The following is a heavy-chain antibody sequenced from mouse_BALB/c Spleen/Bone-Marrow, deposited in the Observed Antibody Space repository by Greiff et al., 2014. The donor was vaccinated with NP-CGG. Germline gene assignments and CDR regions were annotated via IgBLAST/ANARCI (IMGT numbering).Heavy chain of an antibody. V-gene: IGHV3-5*02. CDR1: GISITTGNYR. CDR2: IYYSGTI. J-gene: IGHJ2*01. Sequence: EVQLQQSGPGLVKPSQTVSLTCTVTGISITTGNYRWGWIRQFPGNKLEWIGYIYYSGTITYNPSLTSRTTITRDTSKNQFFLEMNSLTAEDTATYYCARELYYFDYWGQGTTLTVSS. CDR3: ARELYYFDY.